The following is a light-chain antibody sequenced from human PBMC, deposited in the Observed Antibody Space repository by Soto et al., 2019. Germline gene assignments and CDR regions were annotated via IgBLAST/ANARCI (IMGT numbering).Light chain of an antibody. Sequence: DIVMTQSPDSLAVSLGERATINCKSSQSVLYSSNNKNYLAWYQQKPGQPPKLLIYWASTREYGVPDRFSGSGSGTDFTLTIISLQAEDVAVYYCQQYSSTPPWTFGQGTKVEIK. CDR1: QSVLYSSNNKNY. J-gene: IGKJ1*01. CDR2: WAS. V-gene: IGKV4-1*01. CDR3: QQYSSTPPWT.